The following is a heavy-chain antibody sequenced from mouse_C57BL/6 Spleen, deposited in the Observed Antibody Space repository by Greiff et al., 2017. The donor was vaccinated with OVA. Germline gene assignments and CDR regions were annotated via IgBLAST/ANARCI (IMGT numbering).Heavy chain of an antibody. Sequence: VQVVESGAELAKPGASVKLSCKASGYTFTSYWMHWVKQRPGQGLEWIGYINPSSGYTKYNQKFKDKATLTADKSSSTAYMQLSSLTYEDSAVYYCARAHYDYDEGNYWGQGTTLTVSS. V-gene: IGHV1-7*01. CDR3: ARAHYDYDEGNY. D-gene: IGHD2-4*01. J-gene: IGHJ2*01. CDR2: INPSSGYT. CDR1: GYTFTSYW.